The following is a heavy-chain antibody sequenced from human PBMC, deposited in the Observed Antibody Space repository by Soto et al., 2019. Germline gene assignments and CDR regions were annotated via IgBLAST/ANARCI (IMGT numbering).Heavy chain of an antibody. V-gene: IGHV3-30*18. D-gene: IGHD3-10*01. CDR1: GFTFSSYG. J-gene: IGHJ4*02. CDR2: ISYDGSNK. Sequence: QVQLVESGGGVVQPGRSLRLSCAASGFTFSSYGMHWVRQAPGKGLEWVAVISYDGSNKYYADSVKGRFTISRDNSKNTLYMQMNSLRAEDTAVYYCAKDRGGGGDYWGQGTLVTVSS. CDR3: AKDRGGGGDY.